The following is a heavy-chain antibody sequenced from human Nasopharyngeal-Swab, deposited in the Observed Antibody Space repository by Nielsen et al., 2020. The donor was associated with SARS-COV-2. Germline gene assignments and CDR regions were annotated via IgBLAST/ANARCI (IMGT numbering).Heavy chain of an antibody. CDR1: GFTFSSYS. V-gene: IGHV3-21*01. D-gene: IGHD6-13*01. J-gene: IGHJ6*02. CDR2: ISSSSSYI. CDR3: ARDKTYSSSWFFSRRAISYGMDV. Sequence: GESLKISCAASGFTFSSYSMNWVRQAPGKGLEWVSSISSSSSYIYYADSVKGRFTISRDNAKNSLYLQMNSLRAEDTAVYYCARDKTYSSSWFFSRRAISYGMDVWGQGTTVTVSS.